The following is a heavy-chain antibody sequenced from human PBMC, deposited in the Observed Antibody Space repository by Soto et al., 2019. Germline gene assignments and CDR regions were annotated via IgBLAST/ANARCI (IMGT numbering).Heavy chain of an antibody. J-gene: IGHJ4*02. Sequence: ASVKVSCKASGYTFTDYYMHWVRQAPGQGLEWMGWINPNSGGTKYAQKFQGWVTMTRDTSISTAYMELSRLKSDDTAVYYCARSGYCSGGSCPPAEYWGQGTLVTVSS. CDR3: ARSGYCSGGSCPPAEY. CDR1: GYTFTDYY. CDR2: INPNSGGT. V-gene: IGHV1-2*04. D-gene: IGHD2-15*01.